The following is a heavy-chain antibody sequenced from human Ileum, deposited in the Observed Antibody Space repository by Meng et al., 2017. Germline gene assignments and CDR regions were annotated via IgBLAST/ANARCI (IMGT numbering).Heavy chain of an antibody. Sequence: GQLRGWGPGLVRPSGTLSLSCAVSSGSISSNTYWSWVRQPPGKGLEWIGQISHSGSAYYNPSLKSRVTMSVDKSKSQFSLMLTSVTAADTAIYYCARHGGYSQDFWGQGTLVTVSS. J-gene: IGHJ4*02. CDR1: SGSISSNTY. CDR3: ARHGGYSQDF. V-gene: IGHV4-4*02. D-gene: IGHD4-23*01. CDR2: ISHSGSA.